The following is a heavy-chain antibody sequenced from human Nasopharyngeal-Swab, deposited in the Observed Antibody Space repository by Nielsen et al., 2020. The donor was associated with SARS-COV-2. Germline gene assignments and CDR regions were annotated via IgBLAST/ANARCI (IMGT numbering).Heavy chain of an antibody. V-gene: IGHV4-59*01. CDR3: ARGVGATTGALEFWFDP. Sequence: SETLSLTCTVSGGSISSYYWSWIRQPPGKGLEWIGYIYYSGSTNYNPSLKSRVTISVDTSKNQFSLKLSSVTAAGTAVYYCARGVGATTGALEFWFDPWGQGTLVTVSS. D-gene: IGHD1-26*01. CDR2: IYYSGST. CDR1: GGSISSYY. J-gene: IGHJ5*02.